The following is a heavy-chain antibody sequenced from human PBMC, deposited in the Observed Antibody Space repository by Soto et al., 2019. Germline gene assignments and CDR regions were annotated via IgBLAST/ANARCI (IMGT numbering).Heavy chain of an antibody. CDR1: GYSFSTYR. CDR3: ARHRPGLDFWTHGMDV. J-gene: IGHJ6*02. CDR2: IYPSESYS. Sequence: GESLKISCKGSGYSFSTYRISWVRQMPGKGLEWMGRIYPSESYSDYSPSFQGHVTISVDKSISTAYLQWSSLKASDTAMYYCARHRPGLDFWTHGMDVWGQGTTVTVYS. D-gene: IGHD3-3*01. V-gene: IGHV5-10-1*01.